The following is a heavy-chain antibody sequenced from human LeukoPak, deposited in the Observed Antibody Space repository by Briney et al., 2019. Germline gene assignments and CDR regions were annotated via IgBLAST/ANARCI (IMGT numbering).Heavy chain of an antibody. V-gene: IGHV4-31*11. J-gene: IGHJ4*02. D-gene: IGHD3-22*01. CDR1: GGSFSGYY. CDR3: ARDRRDSSGYYLGYYFDY. CDR2: IYYSGST. Sequence: SETLSLTCAVYGGSFSGYYWSWIRQHPGKGLEWIGYIYYSGSTYYNPSLKSRVTISVDTSKNQFSLKLSSVTAADTAVYYCARDRRDSSGYYLGYYFDYWGQGTLVTVSS.